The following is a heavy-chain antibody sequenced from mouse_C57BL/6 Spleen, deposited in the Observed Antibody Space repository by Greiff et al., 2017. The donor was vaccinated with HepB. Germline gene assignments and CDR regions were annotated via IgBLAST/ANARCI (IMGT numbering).Heavy chain of an antibody. V-gene: IGHV1-19*01. J-gene: IGHJ2*01. CDR3: ARDQQDYFDY. CDR1: GYTFTDYY. CDR2: INPYNGGT. Sequence: EVQLQQSGPVLVKPGASVKMSCKASGYTFTDYYMNWVKQSHGKSLEWIGVINPYNGGTSYNQKFKGKATLTVDKSSSTAYMELNSLTSEDSAVYYCARDQQDYFDYWGQGTTLTVSS.